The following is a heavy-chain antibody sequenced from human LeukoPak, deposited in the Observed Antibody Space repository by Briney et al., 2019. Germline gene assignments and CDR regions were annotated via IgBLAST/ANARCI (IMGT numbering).Heavy chain of an antibody. CDR1: GYTLTELS. Sequence: GASVKVSCKVSGYTLTELSMHWVRQAPGKGLEWMGGFDPEDGETIYAQKFQGRVTMTEDTSTDTAYMELSSLRSEDTAVYYCALRRWLQGRNWFDPWGQGTLVTVSS. D-gene: IGHD5-24*01. J-gene: IGHJ5*02. CDR3: ALRRWLQGRNWFDP. V-gene: IGHV1-24*01. CDR2: FDPEDGET.